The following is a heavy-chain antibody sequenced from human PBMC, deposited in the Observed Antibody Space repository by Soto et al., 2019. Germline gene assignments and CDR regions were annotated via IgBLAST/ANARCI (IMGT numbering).Heavy chain of an antibody. J-gene: IGHJ4*02. CDR2: ISGSGGST. V-gene: IGHV3-23*01. Sequence: GSLRLSCAASGFTFSSYAMSWVRQAPGKGLEWVSAISGSGGSTYYADSVKGRFTISRDNSKNTLYLQMNSLRAEDTAVYYCAKDSRYDILTGYKAPGYFDYWGQGTLVTV. CDR1: GFTFSSYA. CDR3: AKDSRYDILTGYKAPGYFDY. D-gene: IGHD3-9*01.